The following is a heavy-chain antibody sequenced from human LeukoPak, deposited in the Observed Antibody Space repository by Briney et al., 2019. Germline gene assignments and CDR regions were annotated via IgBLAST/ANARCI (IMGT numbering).Heavy chain of an antibody. Sequence: GGSLRLSCAASRFIFSNYGMHWIRQAPGKELEWVAVVSYDGSNKYYADSVKGRFTISRDNSKSTLYLQMNSLRAEDTAVYYCAKSPHKDYYDNSAYYASDAFDIWGQGTVVTVSS. V-gene: IGHV3-30*18. CDR1: RFIFSNYG. D-gene: IGHD3-22*01. J-gene: IGHJ3*02. CDR2: VSYDGSNK. CDR3: AKSPHKDYYDNSAYYASDAFDI.